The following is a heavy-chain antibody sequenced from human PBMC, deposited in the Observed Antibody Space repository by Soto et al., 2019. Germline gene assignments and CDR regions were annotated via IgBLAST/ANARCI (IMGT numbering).Heavy chain of an antibody. V-gene: IGHV3-23*01. CDR2: ISGSGGST. Sequence: EVQLLESGGGLVQPGGSLRLSCAASGFTFSSYAMSWVRQAPGKGLEWVSAISGSGGSTYYADSVKGRFTISRDNSKNTLYLQMNSLRAEDTAVYYCARDPSIAAAGGPLKWELNPLYNMDVWGQGTTVTVSS. D-gene: IGHD6-13*01. CDR1: GFTFSSYA. CDR3: ARDPSIAAAGGPLKWELNPLYNMDV. J-gene: IGHJ6*02.